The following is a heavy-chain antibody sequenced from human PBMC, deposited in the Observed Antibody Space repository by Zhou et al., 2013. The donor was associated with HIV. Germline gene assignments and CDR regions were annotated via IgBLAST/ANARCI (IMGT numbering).Heavy chain of an antibody. Sequence: QVQLVHSGAEVKKSGASVKVSCKASGYTFTSYYIHWVRQAPGQGLEWMGWINPSSGGTNYGQKFQGRVTMTRDTSISTAYMELSRLKSDDTAVYYCARAASVYYYGMDVWGQGTTVTVSS. CDR1: GYTFTSYY. V-gene: IGHV1-2*02. J-gene: IGHJ6*02. CDR2: INPSSGGT. D-gene: IGHD6-13*01. CDR3: ARAASVYYYGMDV.